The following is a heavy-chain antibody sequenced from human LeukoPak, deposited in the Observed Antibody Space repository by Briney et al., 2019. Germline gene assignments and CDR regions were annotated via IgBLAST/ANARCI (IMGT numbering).Heavy chain of an antibody. CDR3: ARDVLLWEPLGAFDI. Sequence: GGSLRLSCAASGFTFSSYWMSWVRQAPGKGLEWVANIKQDGSEKYYADSVKGRFTISRDNAKNSLYLQMNSLRAEDTAVYYCARDVLLWEPLGAFDIWGQGTMVTVSS. V-gene: IGHV3-7*01. CDR2: IKQDGSEK. CDR1: GFTFSSYW. D-gene: IGHD1-26*01. J-gene: IGHJ3*02.